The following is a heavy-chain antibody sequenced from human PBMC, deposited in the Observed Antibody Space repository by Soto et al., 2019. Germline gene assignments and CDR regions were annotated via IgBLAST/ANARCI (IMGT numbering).Heavy chain of an antibody. CDR2: MNPGSGDT. CDR1: GYTFTNND. J-gene: IGHJ5*02. CDR3: ARMASFGSLNWFDP. D-gene: IGHD5-18*01. V-gene: IGHV1-8*01. Sequence: ASVKVSCKASGYTFTNNDVTWVRQATGQGLEWMGWMNPGSGDTGYAQKFQGRVTMTRNISIATAYMELSSLRSEDTAIYYCARMASFGSLNWFDPWGQGTLVTV.